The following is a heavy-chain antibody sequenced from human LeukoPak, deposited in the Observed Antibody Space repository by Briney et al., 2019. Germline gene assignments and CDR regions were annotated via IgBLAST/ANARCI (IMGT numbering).Heavy chain of an antibody. CDR2: ITYSSGYT. CDR3: AKDPSDLGGSGSNNYFDC. Sequence: GGSLRLSCAASGFTFSSYDMSWVRQAPGKGLEWVSGITYSSGYTYYADSVKGRFTISRGNSRNTLYLQMNSLRAEDTAVYYCAKDPSDLGGSGSNNYFDCWGQGTLVTVSS. D-gene: IGHD3-10*01. V-gene: IGHV3-23*01. CDR1: GFTFSSYD. J-gene: IGHJ4*02.